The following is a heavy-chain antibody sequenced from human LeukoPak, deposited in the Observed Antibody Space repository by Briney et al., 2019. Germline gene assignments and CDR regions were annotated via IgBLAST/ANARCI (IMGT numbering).Heavy chain of an antibody. J-gene: IGHJ3*02. D-gene: IGHD3-22*01. CDR1: GFTFSSYA. V-gene: IGHV3-23*01. CDR3: AKDRRFGYYYDSSGYWPDALDI. CDR2: ISGSGGST. Sequence: GGSLRLSCAASGFTFSSYAMSWVRQAPGKGLEWVSAISGSGGSTYYADSVKGRFTISRDNSKNTLYLQMNSLRAEDTAVYYCAKDRRFGYYYDSSGYWPDALDIWGQGTMVTVSS.